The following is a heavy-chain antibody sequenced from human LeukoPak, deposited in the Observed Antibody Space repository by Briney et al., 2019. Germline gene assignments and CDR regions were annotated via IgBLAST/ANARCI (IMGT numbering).Heavy chain of an antibody. V-gene: IGHV3-23*01. CDR2: LSRGGETT. CDR1: GFPFNMFA. D-gene: IGHD2-8*01. Sequence: PGGSLRLSCTGRGFPFNMFAMNWVRQAPGQGLEWVSGLSRGGETTNYADSVKGRFTVSRDTSKNMVFLQMNDLRPEDTAVYYCAKEQRIRHCSEGVCMEGYYFDYWGQGSLVTVSS. CDR3: AKEQRIRHCSEGVCMEGYYFDY. J-gene: IGHJ4*02.